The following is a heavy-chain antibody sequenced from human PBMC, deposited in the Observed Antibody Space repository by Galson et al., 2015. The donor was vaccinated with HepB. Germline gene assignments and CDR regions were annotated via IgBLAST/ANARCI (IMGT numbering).Heavy chain of an antibody. CDR3: TTDPVGDDAFDI. D-gene: IGHD3-10*01. CDR1: GFTFSNAW. V-gene: IGHV3-15*01. Sequence: SLRLSCAASGFTFSNAWMSWVRQAPGKGLEWVGRIKSKTDGGTTDYAAPVKGRFTISRDDSKNTLYLQMNSLKTEDTAVYYCTTDPVGDDAFDIWGQGTMVTVSS. CDR2: IKSKTDGGTT. J-gene: IGHJ3*02.